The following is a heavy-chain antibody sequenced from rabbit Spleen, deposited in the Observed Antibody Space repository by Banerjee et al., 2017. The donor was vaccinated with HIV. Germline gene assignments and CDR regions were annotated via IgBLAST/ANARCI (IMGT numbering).Heavy chain of an antibody. D-gene: IGHD8-1*01. J-gene: IGHJ6*01. CDR2: IYGGSSGST. CDR1: GFSLSSSNY. CDR3: ARDTGSSFSTYGMDL. V-gene: IGHV1S45*01. Sequence: QEQLVESGGGLVQPEGSLTLTCTASGFSLSSSNYMCWVRQAPGKGLEWIACIYGGSSGSTYYTTWAKGRFTSTKTSSTTVTLQMTSLTAADTATYFCARDTGSSFSTYGMDLWGPGTLVTVS.